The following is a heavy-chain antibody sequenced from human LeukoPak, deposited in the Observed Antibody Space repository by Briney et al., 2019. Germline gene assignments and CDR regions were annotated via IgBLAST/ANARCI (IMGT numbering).Heavy chain of an antibody. Sequence: PGGSLRLSCAASGFTFSSYGMHWVRQAPGKGLEWVALISYDGSSKYYADSVKGRFTVSRDNSKNTLYLQMNSLRAEDTAVYYCAKGSRKGYYYGSGSYLDAFDIWAKGQWSPSLQ. V-gene: IGHV3-30*18. CDR2: ISYDGSSK. CDR3: AKGSRKGYYYGSGSYLDAFDI. J-gene: IGHJ3*02. D-gene: IGHD3-10*01. CDR1: GFTFSSYG.